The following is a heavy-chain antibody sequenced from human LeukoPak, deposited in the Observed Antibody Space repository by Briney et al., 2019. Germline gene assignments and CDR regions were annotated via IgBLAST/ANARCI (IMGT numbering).Heavy chain of an antibody. V-gene: IGHV4-59*01. Sequence: PSETLSLTCTVSGGSISSYYWTWIRQPPGMGLEWIGYIYYTGSTNYNPSLMSRITMSVDTSKNQFSLKLTSVTAAGTAVYYCARGMTVFGVVIPDYWGQGTLVTVSS. CDR3: ARGMTVFGVVIPDY. CDR1: GGSISSYY. D-gene: IGHD3-3*01. J-gene: IGHJ4*02. CDR2: IYYTGST.